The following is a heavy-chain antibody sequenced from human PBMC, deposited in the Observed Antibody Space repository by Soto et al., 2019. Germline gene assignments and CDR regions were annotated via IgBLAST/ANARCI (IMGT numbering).Heavy chain of an antibody. V-gene: IGHV4-39*01. CDR1: GGSISSSSYY. CDR2: IYYSGST. J-gene: IGHJ4*02. Sequence: SETLSLTCTVSGGSISSSSYYWGWIRQPPGKGLEWIGSIYYSGSTYYNPSLKSRVTISVDTSKNQFSLKLSSVTAADTAVYYWAGLPGRFYFDYWGQGTLVTVSS. CDR3: AGLPGRFYFDY.